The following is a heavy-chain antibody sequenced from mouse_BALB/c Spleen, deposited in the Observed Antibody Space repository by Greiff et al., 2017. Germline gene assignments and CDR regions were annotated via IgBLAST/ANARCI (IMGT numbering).Heavy chain of an antibody. CDR1: GFTFSSYT. Sequence: EVQRVESGGGLVKPGGSLKLSCAASGFTFSSYTMSWVRQTPEKRLEWVATISSGGSYTYYPDSVKGRFTISRDNARNILYLQMSSLRSEDTAMYYCARGYGYDERFAYWGQGTLVTVSA. D-gene: IGHD2-14*01. CDR2: ISSGGSYT. CDR3: ARGYGYDERFAY. J-gene: IGHJ3*01. V-gene: IGHV5-9-3*01.